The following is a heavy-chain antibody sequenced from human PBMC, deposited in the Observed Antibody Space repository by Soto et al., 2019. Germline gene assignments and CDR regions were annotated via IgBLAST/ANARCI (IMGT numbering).Heavy chain of an antibody. CDR1: GFSLTTSGVG. D-gene: IGHD3-3*01. V-gene: IGHV2-5*02. Sequence: QITLNESGPTVVRPTETLTLTCRFSGFSLTTSGVGVGWIRQSPGKAPEWLARIYWDDDKRYSASLKSRLTITKDTSPHQVVLTLSDLDPTDTATYYCAHRVLRTVFGLVTTTAVYFDFWGQGTPVAGSS. CDR2: IYWDDDK. J-gene: IGHJ4*02. CDR3: AHRVLRTVFGLVTTTAVYFDF.